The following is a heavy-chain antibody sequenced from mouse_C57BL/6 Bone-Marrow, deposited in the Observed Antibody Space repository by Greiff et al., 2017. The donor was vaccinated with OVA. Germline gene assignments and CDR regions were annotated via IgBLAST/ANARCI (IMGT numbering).Heavy chain of an antibody. D-gene: IGHD4-1*01. CDR3: ARRTGAWFAY. J-gene: IGHJ3*01. CDR1: GFTFSDYG. CDR2: ISSGSSTI. Sequence: EVKLVESGGGLVKPGGSLKLSCAASGFTFSDYGMHWVRQAPEKGLEWVAYISSGSSTIYYAETVKGRFTISRDNAKNTLFLQMTSLRSEDTAMYYCARRTGAWFAYWGQGTLVTVSA. V-gene: IGHV5-17*01.